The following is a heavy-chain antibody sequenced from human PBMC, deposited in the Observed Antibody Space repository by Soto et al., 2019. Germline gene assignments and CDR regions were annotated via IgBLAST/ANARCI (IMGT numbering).Heavy chain of an antibody. V-gene: IGHV1-18*01. CDR3: ARGRETYYYDSSGSNFDY. CDR2: ISAYNGNT. CDR1: GYTFTSYG. Sequence: QVQLVQSGAEVKKPGASVKVSCKASGYTFTSYGISWVRQAPGQGLEWMGWISAYNGNTNYAQKLQGRVTMTTDTSTSTAYMELRSLRSDDTAVYYCARGRETYYYDSSGSNFDYWGQGTLVTVSS. J-gene: IGHJ4*02. D-gene: IGHD3-22*01.